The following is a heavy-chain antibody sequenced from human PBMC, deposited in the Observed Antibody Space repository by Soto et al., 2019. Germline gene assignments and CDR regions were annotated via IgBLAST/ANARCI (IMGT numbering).Heavy chain of an antibody. Sequence: PSETLSLTCTVSGGSISSYYWSWVRQPPGKGLEWIGYIYHSGSTKYNPSLKSRVTISVDTSKNQFSLKLSSVTAADTAVYYCARLSGTYYFDYWGQGTLVTVSS. CDR3: ARLSGTYYFDY. D-gene: IGHD1-1*01. CDR2: IYHSGST. V-gene: IGHV4-59*08. CDR1: GGSISSYY. J-gene: IGHJ4*02.